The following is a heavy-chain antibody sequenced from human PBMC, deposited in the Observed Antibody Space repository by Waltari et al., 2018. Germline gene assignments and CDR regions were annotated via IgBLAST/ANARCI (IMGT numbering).Heavy chain of an antibody. CDR2: VYYTGRT. Sequence: QLHLQESGPGLVTPSEILSLSCPVSGGSVASLSWPWLRQSPGRGLEWIGFVYYTGRTDYNPSLRSRVTISMDTSRSQFSLRLTSVTAADTAVFYCARNYDTNGRYRIPYWSFDLWGPGTLVSVSS. CDR1: GGSVASLS. V-gene: IGHV4-59*02. D-gene: IGHD3-22*01. CDR3: ARNYDTNGRYRIPYWSFDL. J-gene: IGHJ2*01.